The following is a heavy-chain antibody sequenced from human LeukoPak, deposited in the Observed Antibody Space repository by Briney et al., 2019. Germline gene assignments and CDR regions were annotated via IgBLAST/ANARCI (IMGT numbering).Heavy chain of an antibody. CDR2: ISGNGDTT. V-gene: IGHV3-23*01. Sequence: PGGSLRLSCSASGFTFSSSVMTWVRQAPGKGLEWVSIISGNGDTTYYADSVKGRFTISRDNSKNTLYLQMNSLRAEDTAVYYCVKKEAPGTHPFDYWGQGTLVTVSS. J-gene: IGHJ4*02. CDR1: GFTFSSSV. CDR3: VKKEAPGTHPFDY. D-gene: IGHD6-13*01.